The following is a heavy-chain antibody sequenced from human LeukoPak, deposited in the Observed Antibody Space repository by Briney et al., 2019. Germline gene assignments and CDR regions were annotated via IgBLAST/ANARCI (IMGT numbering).Heavy chain of an antibody. Sequence: GGSLRLSCAASGFTFSSYEMNWVRQAPGKGLEWVSYISSGGVSMYYAASVQGRFTISRDNTKNSLYLQMDSLRAEDTAVYYCARDAIYQDAPFDYWGQGTLVTVSS. V-gene: IGHV3-48*03. D-gene: IGHD2-2*02. J-gene: IGHJ4*02. CDR1: GFTFSSYE. CDR3: ARDAIYQDAPFDY. CDR2: ISSGGVSM.